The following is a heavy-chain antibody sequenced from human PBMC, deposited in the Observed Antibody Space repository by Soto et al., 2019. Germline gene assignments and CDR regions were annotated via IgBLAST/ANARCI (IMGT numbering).Heavy chain of an antibody. CDR3: AKVQRNYDSSGKYPLPSENYYGIDV. Sequence: GSVKVSCTASGYTFASYYRHWVRQAPGQGREWMGIINPSGGSTSYAQKFQGRVTMTRDTSTSTAYMELGSPRSDDTAVYYCAKVQRNYDSSGKYPLPSENYYGIDVWGQGTAVTVS. J-gene: IGHJ6*02. CDR2: INPSGGST. D-gene: IGHD3-22*01. CDR1: GYTFASYY. V-gene: IGHV1-46*01.